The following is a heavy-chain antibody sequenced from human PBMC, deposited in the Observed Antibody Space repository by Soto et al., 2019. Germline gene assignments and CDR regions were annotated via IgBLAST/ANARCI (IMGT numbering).Heavy chain of an antibody. J-gene: IGHJ6*03. CDR3: ARVAMVNYYFYYYMDV. D-gene: IGHD5-18*01. V-gene: IGHV3-21*06. Sequence: EVQLVESGGGLVKPGESLRLSCAASGFTFSTYTMNWVRQVPGKGLEWVSSINGRSSDIYFADSVRGRFTISRDNTKNSLYLQMNSPRAEDTAVYYCARVAMVNYYFYYYMDVWGRGTTFTVSS. CDR2: INGRSSDI. CDR1: GFTFSTYT.